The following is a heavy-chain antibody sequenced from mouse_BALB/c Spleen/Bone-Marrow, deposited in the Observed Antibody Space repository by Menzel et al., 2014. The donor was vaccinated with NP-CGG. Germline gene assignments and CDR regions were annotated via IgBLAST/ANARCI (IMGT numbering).Heavy chain of an antibody. CDR3: ARLYYDYDDVFYWYFDV. CDR2: INPDSSTI. J-gene: IGHJ1*01. CDR1: GFDFSRYW. Sequence: LMESGGSLELSCAASGFDFSRYWMSWVRQAPGKGLEWIGEINPDSSTINYTPSLKDKFIISRDNAKNTLYLQMSKVRSEDTALYYCARLYYDYDDVFYWYFDVWGAGTTVTVSS. D-gene: IGHD2-4*01. V-gene: IGHV4-1*02.